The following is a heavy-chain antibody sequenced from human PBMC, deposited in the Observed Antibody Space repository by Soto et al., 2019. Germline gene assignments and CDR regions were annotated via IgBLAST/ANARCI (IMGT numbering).Heavy chain of an antibody. CDR3: ARESGGATATLDYYYFYMDV. J-gene: IGHJ6*03. CDR1: GDSFNDYY. D-gene: IGHD5-12*01. Sequence: VQLVQSGAEVRKPGASVTVSCWSSGDSFNDYYIHWVRQAPGQGFEWMGWINPNGGVTKYAQKFQGWVSMTRDTSIRTVYMQLSRLRSDDTAVYYCARESGGATATLDYYYFYMDVWGTGTTVTVSS. CDR2: INPNGGVT. V-gene: IGHV1-2*04.